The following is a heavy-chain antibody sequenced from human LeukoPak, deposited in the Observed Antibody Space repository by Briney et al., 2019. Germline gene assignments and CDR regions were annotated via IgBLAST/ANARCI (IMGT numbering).Heavy chain of an antibody. CDR3: LRDYHGMDV. Sequence: GGSLRLSCAASGFTVSEYDMHWVRQATGKGLEWVSAIGIVGDTYYVGSVKGRFTMSRDNASNKMHLQMNSLRDGDTGFYYCLRDYHGMDVWGQGTTVIVSS. CDR2: IGIVGDT. V-gene: IGHV3-13*01. CDR1: GFTVSEYD. D-gene: IGHD3-16*02. J-gene: IGHJ6*02.